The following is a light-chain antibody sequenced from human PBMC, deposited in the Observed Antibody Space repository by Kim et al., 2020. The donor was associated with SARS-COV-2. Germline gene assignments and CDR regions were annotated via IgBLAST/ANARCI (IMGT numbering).Light chain of an antibody. V-gene: IGKV3D-15*03. CDR3: QQYNDWPFT. Sequence: VSPGESVSVSCMASQGLVTNVAWYQQKPGQAPRLLIFSASKRATGIPARFSGSGSGTEFTLSITFVESEDFALYYCQQYNDWPFTFGGGTKVDIK. CDR2: SAS. CDR1: QGLVTN. J-gene: IGKJ4*01.